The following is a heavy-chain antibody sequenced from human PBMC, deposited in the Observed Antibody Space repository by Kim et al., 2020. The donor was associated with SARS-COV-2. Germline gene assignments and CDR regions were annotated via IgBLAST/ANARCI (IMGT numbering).Heavy chain of an antibody. V-gene: IGHV4-39*07. J-gene: IGHJ6*02. Sequence: SETLSLTCTVSGGSISSSSYYWGWIRQPPGKGLEWIGSIYYSGSTYYNPSLKSRVTISVDTSKNQFSLKLSSVTAADTAVYYCARDTVAGTETYYYYYGMDVWGQGTTVTVSS. CDR2: IYYSGST. CDR1: GGSISSSSYY. D-gene: IGHD6-19*01. CDR3: ARDTVAGTETYYYYYGMDV.